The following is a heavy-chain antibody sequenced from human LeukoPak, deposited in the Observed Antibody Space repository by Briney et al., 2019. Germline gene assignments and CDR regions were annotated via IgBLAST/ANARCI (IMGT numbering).Heavy chain of an antibody. CDR1: GGSFYTSDYY. CDR2: IFYTGKT. V-gene: IGHV4-39*07. CDR3: ARVFDS. Sequence: SETLSLTCTVSGGSFYTSDYYWGWVRQPPGKGPEWIGDIFYTGKTNYNPSLKSRVSISIDTSKNQFSLKLTSVTAADTAVYYCARVFDSWGQGTLVTVSS. J-gene: IGHJ4*02.